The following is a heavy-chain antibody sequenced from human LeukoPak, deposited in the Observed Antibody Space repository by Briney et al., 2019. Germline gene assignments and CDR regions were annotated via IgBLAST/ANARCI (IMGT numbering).Heavy chain of an antibody. CDR1: GGSFYTSDYY. CDR2: IFYTGKT. V-gene: IGHV4-39*07. CDR3: ARVFDS. Sequence: SETLSLTCTVSGGSFYTSDYYWGWVRQPPGKGPEWIGDIFYTGKTNYNPSLKSRVSISIDTSKNQFSLKLTSVTAADTAVYYCARVFDSWGQGTLVTVSS. J-gene: IGHJ4*02.